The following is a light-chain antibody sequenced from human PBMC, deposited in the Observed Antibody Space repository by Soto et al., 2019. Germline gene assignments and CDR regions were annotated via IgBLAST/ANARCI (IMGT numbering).Light chain of an antibody. J-gene: IGKJ1*01. V-gene: IGKV3-11*01. CDR3: QQRSNWRT. CDR2: DAS. Sequence: EIVLTQSPATLSLSPGERATLSCRASQSVSSYLAWYQQKPGQAPRLLIYDASNRATGIPARFSGSGSGTDLTLTISGLEPEDFAVYYCQQRSNWRTFGQGTKVEIK. CDR1: QSVSSY.